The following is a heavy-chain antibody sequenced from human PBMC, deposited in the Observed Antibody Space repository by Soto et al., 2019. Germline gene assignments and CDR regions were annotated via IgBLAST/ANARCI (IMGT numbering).Heavy chain of an antibody. CDR1: GFSISYYW. V-gene: IGHV3-7*03. CDR3: SSYEHSAGKH. D-gene: IGHD3-3*01. CDR2: IKEDGGVK. J-gene: IGHJ4*02. Sequence: EVHLVESGGGLVQPGGSLRLSCTASVSGFSISYYWMSWVRQAPGKGLEWVAHIKEDGGVKLYADSVEGRFTISRDNAKNTLYLEMDSLRVEDTAVYFCSSYEHSAGKHWGPGTLVTVSS.